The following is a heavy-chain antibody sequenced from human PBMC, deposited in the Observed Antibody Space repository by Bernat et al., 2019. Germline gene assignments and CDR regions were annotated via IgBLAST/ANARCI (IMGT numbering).Heavy chain of an antibody. J-gene: IGHJ4*02. CDR3: ARARYYDLIDY. Sequence: EVQLVESGGGLVQPGGSLRLSCAAAGFTFSSYWMHWVRQAPGKGLVWVSRFNSDGTTTTYADSVKGRFTISRDNAKNTVYLQMNSLSAEETAVYYCARARYYDLIDYWGQGTLVTVSS. CDR2: FNSDGTTT. CDR1: GFTFSSYW. V-gene: IGHV3-74*01. D-gene: IGHD3-3*01.